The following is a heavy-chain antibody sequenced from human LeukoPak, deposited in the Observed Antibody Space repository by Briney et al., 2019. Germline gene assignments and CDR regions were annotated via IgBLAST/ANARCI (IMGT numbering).Heavy chain of an antibody. CDR2: IFHSGST. CDR3: ARGKVTHRGRYYYYMDV. J-gene: IGHJ6*03. V-gene: IGHV4-38-2*02. Sequence: PSETLSLTCTVSGYSISSTYYWGWIRQPPGKGLEWIGSIFHSGSTYYNPSLKSRVTISVDTSKNQFSLKLSSVTAADTAVYYCARGKVTHRGRYYYYMDVWGKGTTVTVSS. D-gene: IGHD4-11*01. CDR1: GYSISSTYY.